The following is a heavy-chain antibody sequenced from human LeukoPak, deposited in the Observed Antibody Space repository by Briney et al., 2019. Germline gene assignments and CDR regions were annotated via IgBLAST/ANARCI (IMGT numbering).Heavy chain of an antibody. D-gene: IGHD6-19*01. Sequence: AAVKVSCKASGYDFNSVGITWVRRDPGQGLEWMGWIRQYNGNTRYEQKFHGRVAMSTDTSTTTAYMELRGLRFNDTPVYYCARAGPGSGWYFDYWGQGTLVTVSS. CDR3: ARAGPGSGWYFDY. J-gene: IGHJ4*02. CDR1: GYDFNSVG. V-gene: IGHV1-18*01. CDR2: IRQYNGNT.